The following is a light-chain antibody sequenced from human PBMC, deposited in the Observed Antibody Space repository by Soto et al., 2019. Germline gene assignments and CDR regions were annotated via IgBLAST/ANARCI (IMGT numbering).Light chain of an antibody. CDR3: QQRSNWPRT. CDR2: DAS. J-gene: IGKJ1*01. V-gene: IGKV3-11*01. CDR1: QNVLSN. Sequence: EMGITQSPASLSLSPGGRATLSFMASQNVLSNLAWYQQKPGQAPRLLIYDASNRATGIPARFSGSGSGTDFPLTISSLEPEHFAVYYCQQRSNWPRTFGQGTKVDIK.